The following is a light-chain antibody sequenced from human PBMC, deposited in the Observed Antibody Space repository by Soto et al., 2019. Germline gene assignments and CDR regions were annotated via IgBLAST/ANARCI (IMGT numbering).Light chain of an antibody. CDR1: QSVLYSSNNKNY. CDR2: WAS. CDR3: QQYYSTPYT. J-gene: IGKJ2*01. V-gene: IGKV4-1*01. Sequence: DIVMTQSPDSLAVSLGERATINCKSSQSVLYSSNNKNYLAWYQQKPGQPPKLLIYWASTRESGVPDRFSGSSLGPDFTLTCSSLKDEDVALYYCQQYYSTPYTFGQETKLEIK.